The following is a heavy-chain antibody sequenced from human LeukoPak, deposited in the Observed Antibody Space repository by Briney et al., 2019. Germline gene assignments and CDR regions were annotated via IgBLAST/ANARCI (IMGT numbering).Heavy chain of an antibody. CDR1: GGSISSYY. V-gene: IGHV4-59*08. CDR2: IYYSGST. J-gene: IGHJ5*02. Sequence: SETLSLTCTVSGGSISSYYWSWIRQPPGKGLEWIGYIYYSGSTNYNPSLKSRVTISVDTSKNQFSLKLSSVTAADTAVYYCARHRGGGGSSWYAGDWFDPWGQGTLVTVPS. D-gene: IGHD6-13*01. CDR3: ARHRGGGGSSWYAGDWFDP.